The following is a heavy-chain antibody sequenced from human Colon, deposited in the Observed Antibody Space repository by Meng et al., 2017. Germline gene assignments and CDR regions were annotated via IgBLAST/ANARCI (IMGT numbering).Heavy chain of an antibody. CDR1: GASISSEAFY. J-gene: IGHJ5*02. V-gene: IGHV4-31*03. Sequence: QLQEPGPGLVKPSQTLSLTCTVSGASISSEAFYWGWIRQHPGKGLEWIGYMHYSGIANYNPSLNSRIAISVDTSKNHFSLKLSSVTAADTAVYYCARYRYDSSSYSNFFDPWGQGTLVTVSS. CDR2: MHYSGIA. CDR3: ARYRYDSSSYSNFFDP. D-gene: IGHD3-22*01.